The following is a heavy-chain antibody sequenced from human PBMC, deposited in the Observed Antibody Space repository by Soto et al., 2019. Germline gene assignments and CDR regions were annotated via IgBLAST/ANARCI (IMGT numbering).Heavy chain of an antibody. D-gene: IGHD3-22*01. J-gene: IGHJ6*02. CDR2: ISAYTGNT. Sequence: QVQLVQSGAEVKKPGASVTVSCKASGYTFTSFGITWVRQAPGQGLEWMGWISAYTGNTKFAQKLPGRITMTTDTSTTTAYMELRGLRADDTAVYYCARFGRARTMNLSYKDGMEVWGQGTPVTVSS. CDR1: GYTFTSFG. CDR3: ARFGRARTMNLSYKDGMEV. V-gene: IGHV1-18*01.